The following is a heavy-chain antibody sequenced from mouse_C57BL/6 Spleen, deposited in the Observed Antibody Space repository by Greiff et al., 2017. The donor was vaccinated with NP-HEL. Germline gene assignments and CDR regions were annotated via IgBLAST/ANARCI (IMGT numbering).Heavy chain of an antibody. Sequence: EVKLVESGGGLVKPGGSLKLSCAASGFTFSSSTMSWVRQTPEKRLEWVATISGGGGNTYYPDSVTGRFTISRDNAKNTLYLQMSSLRSVDTALYYCARQYYGSKAWFAYWGQGTLVTVSA. CDR2: ISGGGGNT. CDR3: ARQYYGSKAWFAY. D-gene: IGHD1-1*01. J-gene: IGHJ3*01. CDR1: GFTFSSST. V-gene: IGHV5-9*01.